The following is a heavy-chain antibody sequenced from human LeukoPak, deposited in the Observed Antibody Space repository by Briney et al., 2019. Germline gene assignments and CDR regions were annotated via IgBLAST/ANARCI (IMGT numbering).Heavy chain of an antibody. CDR3: ARDLDDYGGKGLFDY. D-gene: IGHD4-23*01. J-gene: IGHJ4*02. CDR2: ISAYNGNT. CDR1: GYTFTSYG. Sequence: GASVKVSCKASGYTFTSYGISWVRQAPGQGLEWMGWISAYNGNTNYAQKLQGRVTMTTDTSTSTAYMELRSLRSDDTAVYYCARDLDDYGGKGLFDYWGQGTPVTVSS. V-gene: IGHV1-18*01.